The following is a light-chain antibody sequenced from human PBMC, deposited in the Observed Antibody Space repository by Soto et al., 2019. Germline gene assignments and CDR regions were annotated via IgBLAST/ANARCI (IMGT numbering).Light chain of an antibody. V-gene: IGKV1-5*01. CDR1: QSISSW. Sequence: DIQMTQSPSTLSASVGDRVTITCRASQSISSWLAWYQQKPGKAPKLLIYDASSLESGVPSRFSGSGSGTEFTLTISSLQPDDFATYHCQQYNSYSWTLGQGTKVDIK. CDR2: DAS. J-gene: IGKJ1*01. CDR3: QQYNSYSWT.